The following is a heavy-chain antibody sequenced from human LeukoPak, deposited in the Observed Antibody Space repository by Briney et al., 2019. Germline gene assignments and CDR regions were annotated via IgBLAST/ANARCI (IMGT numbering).Heavy chain of an antibody. CDR1: GFTFSNYW. Sequence: GGSLRLSCAASGFTFSNYWMHWVRQAPGKGLVWVSRINSDGSSTTYADSVKGRFTISRDNAKNTLYLQMNSLRDEDTAIYYCARGGSCSGGNCKYTRKEIDYWGQGTLVTVSS. D-gene: IGHD2-15*01. J-gene: IGHJ4*02. CDR3: ARGGSCSGGNCKYTRKEIDY. CDR2: INSDGSST. V-gene: IGHV3-74*01.